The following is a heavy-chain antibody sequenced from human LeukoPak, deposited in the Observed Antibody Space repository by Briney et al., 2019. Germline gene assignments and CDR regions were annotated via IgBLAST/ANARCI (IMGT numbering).Heavy chain of an antibody. Sequence: GGSLRLSCAASGFTFSSYGMHWVRQAPGKGLEWVAFIRYDGSNKYYADSVKGRFTISRDNSKNTLYLQMNSLRAEDTAVYYCTRASGFNTYCGGDCPYAFDIWGQGTMVTVSS. V-gene: IGHV3-30*02. CDR2: IRYDGSNK. CDR3: TRASGFNTYCGGDCPYAFDI. J-gene: IGHJ3*02. D-gene: IGHD2-21*02. CDR1: GFTFSSYG.